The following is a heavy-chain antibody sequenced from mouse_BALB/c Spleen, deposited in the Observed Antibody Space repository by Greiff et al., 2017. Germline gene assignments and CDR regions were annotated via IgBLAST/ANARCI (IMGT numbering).Heavy chain of an antibody. Sequence: EVKLMESGGGLVQPGGSRKLSCAASGFTFSSFGMHWVRQAPEKGLEWVAYISSGSSTIYYADTVKGRFTISRDNPKNTLFLQMTSLRSEDTAMYYCAREGYDGAYWGQGTLVTVSA. CDR2: ISSGSSTI. V-gene: IGHV5-17*02. CDR1: GFTFSSFG. D-gene: IGHD2-2*01. J-gene: IGHJ3*01. CDR3: AREGYDGAY.